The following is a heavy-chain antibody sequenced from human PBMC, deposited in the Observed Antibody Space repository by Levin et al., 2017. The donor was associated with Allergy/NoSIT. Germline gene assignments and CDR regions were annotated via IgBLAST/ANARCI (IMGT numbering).Heavy chain of an antibody. CDR3: ARKLVTPSNWDAFDI. CDR2: IIPILGIA. J-gene: IGHJ3*02. Sequence: PAASVKVSCKASGGTFSSYAISWVRQAPGQGLEWMGRIIPILGIANYAQKFQGRVTITADKSTSTAYMELSSLRSEDTAVYYCARKLVTPSNWDAFDIWGQGTMVTVSS. CDR1: GGTFSSYA. D-gene: IGHD2-21*02. V-gene: IGHV1-69*04.